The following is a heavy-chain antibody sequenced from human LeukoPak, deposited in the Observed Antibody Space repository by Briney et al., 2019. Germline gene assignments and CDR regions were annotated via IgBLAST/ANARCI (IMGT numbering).Heavy chain of an antibody. D-gene: IGHD2-2*02. J-gene: IGHJ6*03. CDR2: IKPDGSEK. CDR3: ARDGCTSTSCYTRGDV. CDR1: GITLSSNW. Sequence: GGSLRLSCAAGGITLSSNWMSWVPQAPGKGLEWVANIKPDGSEKYYVDSVKGRFTISRDNAKNSLYLQMNSLRAEGSAVYYCARDGCTSTSCYTRGDVWGRGTGVSVSS. V-gene: IGHV3-7*01.